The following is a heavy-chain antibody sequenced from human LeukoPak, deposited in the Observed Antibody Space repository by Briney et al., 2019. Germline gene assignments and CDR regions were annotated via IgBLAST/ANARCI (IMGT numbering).Heavy chain of an antibody. V-gene: IGHV3-74*01. D-gene: IGHD3-22*01. CDR1: GFTFSSYS. CDR2: INSDGSST. CDR3: ARDYLPTYYYDSSGIDY. J-gene: IGHJ4*02. Sequence: GGSLRLSCAASGFTFSSYSMNWVRQAPGKGLVWVSRINSDGSSTSYADSVKGRFTISRDNAKNTLYLQMNSLRAEDTAVYYCARDYLPTYYYDSSGIDYWGQGTLVTVSS.